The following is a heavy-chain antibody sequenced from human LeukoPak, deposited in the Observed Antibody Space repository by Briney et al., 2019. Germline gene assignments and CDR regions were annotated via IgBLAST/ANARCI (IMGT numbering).Heavy chain of an antibody. CDR1: GFTFSNYG. V-gene: IGHV3-23*01. D-gene: IGHD3-16*01. Sequence: PGGTLRLSCAASGFTFSNYGMSWVRQAPGKGLEWVSASSGSHGTTYYADSVKGRFTISRDNSKNTLYLQMNSLRAEDTAVYYCARAGWGSDVDYWGQGTLVTVSS. J-gene: IGHJ4*02. CDR2: SSGSHGTT. CDR3: ARAGWGSDVDY.